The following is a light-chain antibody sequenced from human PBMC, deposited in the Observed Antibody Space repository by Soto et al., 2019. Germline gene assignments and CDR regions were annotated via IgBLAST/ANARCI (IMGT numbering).Light chain of an antibody. Sequence: DVQMTQSPSSLSASVGDRVTITCQASQEISDYLNWYQQKPGKAPNLLISDISNLETGVPSRFSGSGSGTHFTLTVSSLQPEDFATYYCQQYYDVPRTFGQGTKVEIK. J-gene: IGKJ1*01. V-gene: IGKV1-33*01. CDR1: QEISDY. CDR3: QQYYDVPRT. CDR2: DIS.